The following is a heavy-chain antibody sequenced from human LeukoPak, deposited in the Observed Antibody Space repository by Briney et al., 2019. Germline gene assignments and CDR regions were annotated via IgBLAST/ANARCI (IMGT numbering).Heavy chain of an antibody. CDR1: GGSFSGYY. J-gene: IGHJ5*02. V-gene: IGHV4-59*01. CDR3: ARVERQLWLRYPSYWFDP. D-gene: IGHD5-18*01. CDR2: IYYSGST. Sequence: SSETLSLTCGVYGGSFSGYYWNWIRQPPGKGLEWIGYIYYSGSTNYNPSLKSRVTISIGTSKNQFSLKLSSVIAADTAVYYCARVERQLWLRYPSYWFDPWGQGTLVTVSS.